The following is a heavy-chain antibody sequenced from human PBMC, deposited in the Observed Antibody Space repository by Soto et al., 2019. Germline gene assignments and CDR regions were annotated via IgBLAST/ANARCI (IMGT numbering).Heavy chain of an antibody. J-gene: IGHJ4*02. V-gene: IGHV3-23*01. Sequence: EVQLLESGGGLVQPGGSLRLSCAASGFTFSSYAMSWVRQAPGKGLEWVAAISGSGGSTYYADSVKGRFTISRDNSKNTLYLQMNSLRAEDTAVYYCAKDVDYGDYIIPYWGQGTLVTVSS. CDR2: ISGSGGST. CDR3: AKDVDYGDYIIPY. CDR1: GFTFSSYA. D-gene: IGHD4-17*01.